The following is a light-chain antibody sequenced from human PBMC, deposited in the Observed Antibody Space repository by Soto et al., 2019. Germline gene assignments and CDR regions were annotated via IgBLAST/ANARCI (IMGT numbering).Light chain of an antibody. J-gene: IGKJ3*01. CDR2: GAS. CDR1: QSINSRY. CDR3: QQFGSSPGFT. V-gene: IGKV3-20*01. Sequence: EIVLTQSPGTLSLSPGERATLSCRASQSINSRYLAWYQQKPGQAPRLLIYGASSTATGIPDRFSGSGSGNDFSVTISRLEPEDCGVYYCQQFGSSPGFTFGPGTIVDIK.